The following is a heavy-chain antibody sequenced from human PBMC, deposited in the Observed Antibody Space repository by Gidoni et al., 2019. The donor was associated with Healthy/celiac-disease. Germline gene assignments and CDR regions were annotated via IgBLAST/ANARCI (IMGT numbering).Heavy chain of an antibody. CDR1: GGSISSSSYY. Sequence: QLQLQESGPGLVKPSETLSLTCTVSGGSISSSSYYWGWIRQPPGKGLEWIGSIYYSGSTYYNPSLKSRVTISVDMSKNQFSLKLSSVTAADTAVYYCARSYYYGSGSPTWFDPWGQGTLVTVSS. CDR2: IYYSGST. CDR3: ARSYYYGSGSPTWFDP. J-gene: IGHJ5*02. D-gene: IGHD3-10*01. V-gene: IGHV4-39*01.